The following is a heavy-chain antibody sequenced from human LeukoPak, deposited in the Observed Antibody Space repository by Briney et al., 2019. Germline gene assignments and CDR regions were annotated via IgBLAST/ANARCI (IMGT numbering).Heavy chain of an antibody. J-gene: IGHJ6*02. CDR1: GYTFTSYD. D-gene: IGHD4-23*01. Sequence: ASVKVSCKASGYTFTSYDINWVRQATGQRLEWMGWMNPNSGNTGYAQKFQGRVTMTRNTSISTAYMELSSLRSEDTAVYYCARGKRYGGNQYYYYGMDVWGQGTTVTVSS. CDR3: ARGKRYGGNQYYYYGMDV. CDR2: MNPNSGNT. V-gene: IGHV1-8*01.